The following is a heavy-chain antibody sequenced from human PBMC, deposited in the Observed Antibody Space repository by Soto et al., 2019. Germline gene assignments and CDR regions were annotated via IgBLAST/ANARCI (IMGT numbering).Heavy chain of an antibody. Sequence: GGSLRLSCASSGCTFSSYWMSWVRQAPGKGLEWVANIKQDGSEKYYVDSVKGRFTISRDNAKNSLYLQMNSLRAEDTAVYYCARDPTTSGTDYWGQGTLVTVSS. CDR3: ARDPTTSGTDY. J-gene: IGHJ4*02. D-gene: IGHD4-4*01. V-gene: IGHV3-7*01. CDR1: GCTFSSYW. CDR2: IKQDGSEK.